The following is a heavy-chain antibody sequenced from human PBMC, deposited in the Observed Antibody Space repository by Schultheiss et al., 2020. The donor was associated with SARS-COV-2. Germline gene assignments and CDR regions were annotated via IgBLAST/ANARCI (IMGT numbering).Heavy chain of an antibody. D-gene: IGHD2-15*01. CDR1: GYTFTGYY. CDR2: MNPNSGNT. J-gene: IGHJ5*02. Sequence: ASVKVSCKASGYTFTGYYMHWVRQATGQGLEWMGWMNPNSGNTGYAQKFQGRVTMTRNTSISTAYMELRSLRSDDTAVYYCAGGRDCSGGSCYSDWFDPWGQGTLVTVSS. V-gene: IGHV1-8*02. CDR3: AGGRDCSGGSCYSDWFDP.